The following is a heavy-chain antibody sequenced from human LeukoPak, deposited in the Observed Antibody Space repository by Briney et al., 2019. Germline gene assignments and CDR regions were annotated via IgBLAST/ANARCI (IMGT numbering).Heavy chain of an antibody. CDR1: GGTFSSYA. CDR2: IIPILGIA. J-gene: IGHJ4*02. CDR3: ARGQQWPSRPFDY. V-gene: IGHV1-69*04. D-gene: IGHD6-19*01. Sequence: SVRVSCKASGGTFSSYAISWVRQAPGPGLEWMGRIIPILGIANYAQKFQGRVTITADKSTSTAYMELSSLRSEDTAVYYCARGQQWPSRPFDYWGQGTLVTVSS.